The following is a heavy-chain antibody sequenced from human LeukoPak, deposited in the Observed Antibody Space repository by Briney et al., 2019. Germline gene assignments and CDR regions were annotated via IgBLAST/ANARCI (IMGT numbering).Heavy chain of an antibody. V-gene: IGHV1-8*03. J-gene: IGHJ4*02. Sequence: ASVKVSFKASGYPFTNYGLNWVRQATGQGLEWMGWMSPNSANTGFAQKFQGRVTITRNTSISTAYMELSSLTSEDTAVYYCARGNKYSAYADWGQGTLVTVSS. CDR1: GYPFTNYG. CDR2: MSPNSANT. D-gene: IGHD4-11*01. CDR3: ARGNKYSAYAD.